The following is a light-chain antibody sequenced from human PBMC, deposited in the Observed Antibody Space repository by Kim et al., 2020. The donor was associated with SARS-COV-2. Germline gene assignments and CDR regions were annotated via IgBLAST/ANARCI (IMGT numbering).Light chain of an antibody. CDR2: GTS. CDR1: QGIWQG. V-gene: IGKV1-12*01. J-gene: IGKJ2*01. CDR3: QQADSFPRT. Sequence: AAVRGKSTNTLPGGQGIWQGVGWFQEKPRKGPELLIYGTSTFQSGVPSRFSGSGSGTDFTLTISSLQPEDSATYYCQQADSFPRTFGQGTKLEI.